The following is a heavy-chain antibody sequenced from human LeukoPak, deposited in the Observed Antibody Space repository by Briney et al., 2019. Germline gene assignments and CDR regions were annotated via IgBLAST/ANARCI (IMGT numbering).Heavy chain of an antibody. CDR2: IRSKAYGGTT. J-gene: IGHJ4*02. V-gene: IGHV3-49*04. CDR3: TRVGARRGYSYGYVHY. CDR1: GFTFGDYA. Sequence: GGSLRLSCTASGFTFGDYAMSWVRQAPGKGLEWVGFIRSKAYGGTTEYAASVKGRFTISRDDSKSIAYLQMNSLKTEDTAVYYCTRVGARRGYSYGYVHYWGQGTLVTVSS. D-gene: IGHD5-18*01.